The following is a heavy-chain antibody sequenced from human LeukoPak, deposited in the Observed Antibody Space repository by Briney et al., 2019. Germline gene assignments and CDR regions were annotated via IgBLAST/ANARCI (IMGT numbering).Heavy chain of an antibody. J-gene: IGHJ4*02. D-gene: IGHD3/OR15-3a*01. V-gene: IGHV1-2*04. CDR2: INPNSGGT. CDR1: GYTFTGYY. Sequence: ASVKVSCKASGYTFTGYYMHWVRQAPGQGLEWMGWINPNSGGTNYAQKFQGWVTMTRDTSISTAHMELSRLRSDDTAVYYCARGGDSDLPGLVRWGQGTLVTVSS. CDR3: ARGGDSDLPGLVR.